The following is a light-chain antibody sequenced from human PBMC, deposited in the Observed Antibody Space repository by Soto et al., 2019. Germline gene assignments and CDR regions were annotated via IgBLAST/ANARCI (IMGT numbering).Light chain of an antibody. CDR3: SSYTTGGTYV. Sequence: LTQPASVSGSPGQSITISCTGTSSDIGGYNYVSWYQQHPGKAPKLMIYDVSNRPSGVSNRFSGSKSGNTASLTISGLQAEDEADYYCSSYTTGGTYVFGTGTKVTVL. J-gene: IGLJ1*01. CDR2: DVS. CDR1: SSDIGGYNY. V-gene: IGLV2-14*03.